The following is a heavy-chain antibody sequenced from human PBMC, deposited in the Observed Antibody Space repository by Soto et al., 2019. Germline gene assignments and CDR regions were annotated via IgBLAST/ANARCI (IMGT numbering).Heavy chain of an antibody. V-gene: IGHV4-34*01. D-gene: IGHD5-18*01. CDR1: GGSFSGYY. CDR3: ARMAVDTAMVRWYYYYGMDV. CDR2: INHSGST. Sequence: SETLSLTCAVYGGSFSGYYWSWIRQPPGKGLEWIGEINHSGSTNYNPSLKSRVTISVDTSKNQFSLKLSSVTAADTAVYYCARMAVDTAMVRWYYYYGMDVWGQGTTVTVSS. J-gene: IGHJ6*02.